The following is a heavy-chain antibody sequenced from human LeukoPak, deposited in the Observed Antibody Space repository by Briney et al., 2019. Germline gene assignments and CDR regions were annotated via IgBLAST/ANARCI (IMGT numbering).Heavy chain of an antibody. CDR3: ARGENDILTGLFPPIDY. D-gene: IGHD3-9*01. V-gene: IGHV4-59*01. Sequence: SETLSLTCTVSGGSISSYYWSWLRQPPGKGLEWIGYIYNSGSTNYNPSLKSRVTISVDRPKNQFSLKLSSVTAADTAVYYCARGENDILTGLFPPIDYWGQGTLVTVSS. J-gene: IGHJ4*02. CDR1: GGSISSYY. CDR2: IYNSGST.